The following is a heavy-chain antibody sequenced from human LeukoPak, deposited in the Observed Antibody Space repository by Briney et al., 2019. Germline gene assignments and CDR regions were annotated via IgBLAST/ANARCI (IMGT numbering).Heavy chain of an antibody. V-gene: IGHV1-2*06. CDR1: GYSFTGYY. CDR3: ASPLGYCSGGSCGY. CDR2: INPNSGGT. Sequence: ASVKVSCKASGYSFTGYYMHWVRQAPGQGLEWMGRINPNSGGTNYAQKFQGRVTMTRDTSISTAYMELSRLRSDDTAVYYCASPLGYCSGGSCGYWGQGTLVTVSS. D-gene: IGHD2-15*01. J-gene: IGHJ4*02.